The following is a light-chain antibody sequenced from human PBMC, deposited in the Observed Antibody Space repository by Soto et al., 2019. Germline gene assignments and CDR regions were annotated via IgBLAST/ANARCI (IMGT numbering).Light chain of an antibody. Sequence: DIVLTQFPGTLSLSPGERATLSCRTSKSITANYLAWYQQTPGQAPRLLIYGASNRASGIPDRFSGSGSGTDLTLTIARLEPEDFAVYYCQQYDSLPRTFGRGTKVEIK. V-gene: IGKV3-20*01. CDR1: KSITANY. CDR3: QQYDSLPRT. CDR2: GAS. J-gene: IGKJ1*01.